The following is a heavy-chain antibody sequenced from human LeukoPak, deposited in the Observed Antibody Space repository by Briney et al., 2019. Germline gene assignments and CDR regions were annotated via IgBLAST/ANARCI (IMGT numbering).Heavy chain of an antibody. D-gene: IGHD3-10*01. V-gene: IGHV4-61*02. CDR1: GGSISSGDYY. Sequence: SQTLSLTCTVSGGSISSGDYYWSWIRQPAGKGLEWIGRIYTSGSTNYNPSLKSRVTISVDPSKNQFSLKLSSVTAADTAVYYCTRDITMVRGIIRGQYFDYWGPGTLVTVSS. CDR2: IYTSGST. J-gene: IGHJ4*02. CDR3: TRDITMVRGIIRGQYFDY.